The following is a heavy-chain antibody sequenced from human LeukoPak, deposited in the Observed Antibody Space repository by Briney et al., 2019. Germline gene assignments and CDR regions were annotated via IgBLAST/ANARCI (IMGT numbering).Heavy chain of an antibody. J-gene: IGHJ4*02. CDR3: ARGDGWGDEVDGMGY. D-gene: IGHD3-16*01. CDR1: GGSISSGSYS. Sequence: SETLSLTCAVSGGSISSGSYSWSWIRQPPGKGLEWIGYIYPRGSTYYNPSLKSRVILSLDKSANQFSLNLSSVTAADTAVYYCARGDGWGDEVDGMGYWGQGILVTVSS. CDR2: IYPRGST. V-gene: IGHV4-30-2*01.